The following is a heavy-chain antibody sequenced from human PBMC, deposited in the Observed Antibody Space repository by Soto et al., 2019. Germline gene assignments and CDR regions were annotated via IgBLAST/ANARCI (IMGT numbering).Heavy chain of an antibody. CDR3: AKDRRIRTYYYDSNGQYYYYGMDV. J-gene: IGHJ6*02. CDR2: ISWDGGST. V-gene: IGHV3-43*01. D-gene: IGHD3-22*01. Sequence: GGSLRLSCAASGFTFDDYTMHWVRQAPGKGLEWVSLISWDGGSTYYADSVKGRFTISRDNSKNSLYLQMNSLRTEDTALYYCAKDRRIRTYYYDSNGQYYYYGMDVWGQGTTVTVSS. CDR1: GFTFDDYT.